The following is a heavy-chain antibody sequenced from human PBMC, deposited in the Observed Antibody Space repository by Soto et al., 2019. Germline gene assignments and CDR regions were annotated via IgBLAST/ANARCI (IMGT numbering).Heavy chain of an antibody. Sequence: PGGSLRLSCAASGFTFSSYSMNWVRQAPGKGLEWVSSISSSSSYIYYADSVKGRFTISRDNAKNSLYLQMNSLRAEDTAVYYCARDDGLYCISTSCLYYYGMDVWGQGTTVTVSS. CDR1: GFTFSSYS. CDR2: ISSSSSYI. J-gene: IGHJ6*02. D-gene: IGHD2-2*01. CDR3: ARDDGLYCISTSCLYYYGMDV. V-gene: IGHV3-21*01.